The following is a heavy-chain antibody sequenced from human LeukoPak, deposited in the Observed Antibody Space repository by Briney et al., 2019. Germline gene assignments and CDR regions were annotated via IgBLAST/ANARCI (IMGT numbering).Heavy chain of an antibody. CDR3: ARRRITIFGVVISYGMDV. Sequence: SETLSLTCTVSGGSISSSSYYWGWIRQPPGKGLEWIGSIYYSGSTYYNPSLKSRATISVDTSKNQFSLKLSSVTAADTAVYYCARRRITIFGVVISYGMDVWGQGTTVTVSS. J-gene: IGHJ6*02. CDR2: IYYSGST. V-gene: IGHV4-39*01. CDR1: GGSISSSSYY. D-gene: IGHD3-3*01.